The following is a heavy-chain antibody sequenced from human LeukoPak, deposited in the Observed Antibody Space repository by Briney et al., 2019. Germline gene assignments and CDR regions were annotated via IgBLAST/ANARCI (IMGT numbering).Heavy chain of an antibody. CDR1: GGSVSSGGYY. V-gene: IGHV4-31*03. J-gene: IGHJ4*02. CDR3: ARSEGGYFDY. CDR2: IYYSGST. D-gene: IGHD3-16*01. Sequence: PQTLSLTCTVSGGSVSSGGYYWSWIRQHPGKGLEWIGYIYYSGSTYYNPSLKSRLTISVDTSKNQFSLKLSSVTAADTAVYYCARSEGGYFDYWGQGTLVTVSS.